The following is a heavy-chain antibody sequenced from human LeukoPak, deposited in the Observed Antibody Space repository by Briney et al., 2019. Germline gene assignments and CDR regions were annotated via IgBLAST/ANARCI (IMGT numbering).Heavy chain of an antibody. D-gene: IGHD6-13*01. CDR1: GFTFRTYG. CDR2: IWYDGSNE. J-gene: IGHJ5*02. Sequence: GGSLRHSCAASGFTFRTYGMHWARQAPGKGLEWVALIWYDGSNENYADSVKGRFTISRDNSKNTLYLQMNSLRAEDTAVYYCARVSSSSWFPSWFDPWGQGTLVTVSS. CDR3: ARVSSSSWFPSWFDP. V-gene: IGHV3-33*01.